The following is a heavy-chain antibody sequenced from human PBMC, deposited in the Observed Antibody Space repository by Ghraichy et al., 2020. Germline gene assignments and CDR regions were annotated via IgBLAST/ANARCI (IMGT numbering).Heavy chain of an antibody. D-gene: IGHD4-17*01. J-gene: IGHJ4*02. CDR3: ARDPAGDYGV. Sequence: ESLNISCTVSDDSITSYYWSWIRLSPGKGLEWIGYIHSRGVIKYSPALKSRVIISIDPPKKQLSLTLTSVTAADTATYFCARDPAGDYGVWGRGTRVVVSS. CDR2: IHSRGVI. V-gene: IGHV4-4*08. CDR1: DDSITSYY.